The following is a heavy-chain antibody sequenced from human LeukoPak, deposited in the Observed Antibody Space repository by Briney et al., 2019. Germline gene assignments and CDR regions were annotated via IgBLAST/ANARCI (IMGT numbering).Heavy chain of an antibody. CDR2: IYSSGST. J-gene: IGHJ4*02. D-gene: IGHD6-13*01. CDR3: ARDSAAGTPFDY. CDR1: GGSISSYY. Sequence: SETLSLTCTVSGGSISSYYWSWIRQPPGKGLEWIGYIYSSGSTNYNPSLKSRVTISVDTSKNQFSLKLSSVTAANTAVYYCARDSAAGTPFDYWGQGTLVTVSS. V-gene: IGHV4-59*01.